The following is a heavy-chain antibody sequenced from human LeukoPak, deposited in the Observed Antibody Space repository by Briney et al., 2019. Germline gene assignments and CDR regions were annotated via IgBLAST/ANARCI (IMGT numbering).Heavy chain of an antibody. CDR3: ARDYGIVGAKFDY. V-gene: IGHV1-69*13. CDR2: IIPIFGTA. CDR1: GGTFSSYA. D-gene: IGHD1-26*01. J-gene: IGHJ4*02. Sequence: SVKVSCKASGGTFSSYAISWVRQAPGQGLEWMGGIIPIFGTANYAQKFQGRVTITADESTSTAYMELSSLRSEDTAVYYCARDYGIVGAKFDYWGQGTLVTVSS.